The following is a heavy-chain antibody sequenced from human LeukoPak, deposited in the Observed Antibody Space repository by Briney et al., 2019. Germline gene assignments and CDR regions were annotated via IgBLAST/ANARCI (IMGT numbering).Heavy chain of an antibody. J-gene: IGHJ4*02. CDR1: GFTFSSNW. Sequence: PGRSLTLSCAASGFTFSSNWMTWVRHPPGKGREWVANIRQDGNEQNYLSSVKSRFIISRENAKNSLFLQMNSLRAEDTAVYYCARAPYSGGWYLMYWGQGTLVTVSS. V-gene: IGHV3-7*01. CDR2: IRQDGNEQ. CDR3: ARAPYSGGWYLMY. D-gene: IGHD6-19*01.